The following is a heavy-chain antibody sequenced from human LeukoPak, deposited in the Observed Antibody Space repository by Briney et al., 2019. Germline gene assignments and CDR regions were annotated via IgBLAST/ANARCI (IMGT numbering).Heavy chain of an antibody. V-gene: IGHV3-23*01. J-gene: IGHJ5*02. D-gene: IGHD5-24*01. CDR2: ISASGGST. CDR1: GFTFSSYA. Sequence: GGSLRLSCAASGFTFSSYAMSWVRQAPGKGLEWVSAISASGGSTHYADSVKGRFTISRDNSKNTPFLQMNSLRAEDTAVYYCAKADGSWTYDPWGQGTLVTASS. CDR3: AKADGSWTYDP.